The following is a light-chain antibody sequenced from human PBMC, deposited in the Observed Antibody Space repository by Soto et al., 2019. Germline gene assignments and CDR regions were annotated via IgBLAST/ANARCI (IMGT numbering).Light chain of an antibody. Sequence: DIQMTQSPSSLSASVGDRVTITCRASQSISSFLNWYQQKPGKAPKLLIYAASTLQGGVPSRFSGSGSGTDFPLTISSLQPEDFTTYYCHQSYGTPPTFGQGTKVEIK. J-gene: IGKJ1*01. CDR1: QSISSF. V-gene: IGKV1-39*01. CDR2: AAS. CDR3: HQSYGTPPT.